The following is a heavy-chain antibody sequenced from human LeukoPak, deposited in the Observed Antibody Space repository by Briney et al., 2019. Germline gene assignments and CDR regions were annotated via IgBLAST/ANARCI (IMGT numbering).Heavy chain of an antibody. CDR2: INHSGST. V-gene: IGHV4-34*01. Sequence: SETLSLTCGVYGGSFSGYYWSWIRQPPGKGLEWIGEINHSGSTNYNPSLKSRVTISVDTSKNQFSLKLSSVTAADTAVYYCARSEYSYGEPANFDYWGQGTLVTVSS. CDR1: GGSFSGYY. J-gene: IGHJ4*02. D-gene: IGHD5-18*01. CDR3: ARSEYSYGEPANFDY.